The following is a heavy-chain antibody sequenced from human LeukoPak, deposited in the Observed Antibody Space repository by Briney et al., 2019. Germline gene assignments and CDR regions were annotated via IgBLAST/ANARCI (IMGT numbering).Heavy chain of an antibody. J-gene: IGHJ3*02. Sequence: PGRSLRLSCAASGFTFSSYAIHWVRQAPGKGLEWVAFISYDGSNQYYADSVKGRFTISRDNSKNTLYLQMSSLRAEDTAVYSCARASLMPGGDAFDIWGQGTMVTVSS. CDR3: ARASLMPGGDAFDI. D-gene: IGHD3-16*01. CDR2: ISYDGSNQ. V-gene: IGHV3-30*04. CDR1: GFTFSSYA.